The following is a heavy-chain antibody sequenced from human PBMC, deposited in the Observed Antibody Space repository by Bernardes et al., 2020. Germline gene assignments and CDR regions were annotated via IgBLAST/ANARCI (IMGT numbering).Heavy chain of an antibody. V-gene: IGHV4-4*07. CDR1: GGSISSYY. CDR3: ARGSVAGTEYNWFDP. J-gene: IGHJ5*02. Sequence: SETLSLTCTVSGGSISSYYWSWIRQPAGKGLEWIGRIYTSGSTNYNPSLKSRVTMSVDTSKNQFSLKLSSVTAADTAVYYCARGSVAGTEYNWFDPWGQGTLVTVSS. CDR2: IYTSGST. D-gene: IGHD6-19*01.